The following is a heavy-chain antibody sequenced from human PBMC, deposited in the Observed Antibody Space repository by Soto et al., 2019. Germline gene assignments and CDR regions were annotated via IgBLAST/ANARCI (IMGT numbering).Heavy chain of an antibody. D-gene: IGHD1-1*01. Sequence: QVQLVQSGAEVKKPGSSVKVSCKASGGTFSSYTISWVRQAPGQGLEWMGRIIPILGIANYAQKFQGRVTITADKSASTAYMELSSLRSEDTAVYYCAREPTAERSFDYWGQGTLVTVSS. CDR2: IIPILGIA. CDR1: GGTFSSYT. V-gene: IGHV1-69*08. J-gene: IGHJ4*02. CDR3: AREPTAERSFDY.